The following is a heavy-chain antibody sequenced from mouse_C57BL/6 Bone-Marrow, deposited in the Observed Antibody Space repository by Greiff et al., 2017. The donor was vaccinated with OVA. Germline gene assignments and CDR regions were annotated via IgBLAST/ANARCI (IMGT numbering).Heavy chain of an antibody. V-gene: IGHV2-2*01. J-gene: IGHJ4*01. CDR2: IWSGGST. CDR1: GFSLTSYG. CDR3: ARNPYGRGRGGYAMDY. D-gene: IGHD1-1*01. Sequence: QVQLKQSGPGLVQPSQSLFITCTVSGFSLTSYGVHWVRQSPGKGLEWLGVIWSGGSTDYNAAFISRLSISKDNSKSQVFFKMNSLQADDTAIYYCARNPYGRGRGGYAMDYWGQGTSVTVSS.